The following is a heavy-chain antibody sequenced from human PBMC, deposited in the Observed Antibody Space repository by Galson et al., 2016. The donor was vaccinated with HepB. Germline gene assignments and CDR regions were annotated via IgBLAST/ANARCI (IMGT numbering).Heavy chain of an antibody. Sequence: SLRLSCAASTFTFSDYSMHCVRQAPGKRLEWVTFISGRSSYIYYADSVEGRFTVSRDNAKNSLYLQMNSLRAEDTAVYYCARVSPVDYYYYMDVWGRGTTVTVS. CDR3: ARVSPVDYYYYMDV. CDR1: TFTFSDYS. J-gene: IGHJ6*03. V-gene: IGHV3-21*01. CDR2: ISGRSSYI.